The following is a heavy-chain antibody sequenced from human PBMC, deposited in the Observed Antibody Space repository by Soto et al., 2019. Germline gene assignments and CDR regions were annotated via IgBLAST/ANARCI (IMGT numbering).Heavy chain of an antibody. J-gene: IGHJ4*02. D-gene: IGHD3-22*01. CDR3: VRWDYYDSSGCYGLDF. Sequence: GGSLRLSCSVSGYTFSSYNMNWVRQTPAKGLEWLAYISNSGNNIYYADSVKGRFTISRDNAKNSLYLQMNSLRDEDTALYFCVRWDYYDSSGCYGLDFWGQGTLVTV. CDR2: ISNSGNNI. CDR1: GYTFSSYN. V-gene: IGHV3-48*02.